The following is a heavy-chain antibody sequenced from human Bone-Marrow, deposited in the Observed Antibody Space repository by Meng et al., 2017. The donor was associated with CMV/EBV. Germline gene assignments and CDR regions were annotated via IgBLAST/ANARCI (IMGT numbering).Heavy chain of an antibody. CDR1: GGSISSYH. Sequence: SETLSLTCTVSGGSISSYHWSWIRQPPGKGLEWIGYIYYSGSTNYNPSLKSRVTISVDTSKNQFSLKLSSVTAADTAVYYCAREGSNSSHDYWGQGTLVTVSS. CDR2: IYYSGST. V-gene: IGHV4-59*01. D-gene: IGHD6-13*01. CDR3: AREGSNSSHDY. J-gene: IGHJ4*02.